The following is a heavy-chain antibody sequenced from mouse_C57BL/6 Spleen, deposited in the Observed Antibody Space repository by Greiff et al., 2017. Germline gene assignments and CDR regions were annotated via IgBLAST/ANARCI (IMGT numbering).Heavy chain of an antibody. CDR2: IRNKANNHAT. J-gene: IGHJ2*01. CDR1: GFTFSDAW. D-gene: IGHD3-2*02. CDR3: TSGSVDYFDY. Sequence: EVHLVESGGGLVQPGGSMKLSCAASGFTFSDAWMDWVRQSPEKGLEWVAEIRNKANNHATYYAESVKGRFTISRDDSKSSVYLQMNSLRAEDTGIYYCTSGSVDYFDYWGQGTTLTVSS. V-gene: IGHV6-6*01.